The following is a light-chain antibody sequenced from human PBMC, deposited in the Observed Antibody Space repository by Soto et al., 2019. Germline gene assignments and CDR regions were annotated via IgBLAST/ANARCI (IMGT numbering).Light chain of an antibody. J-gene: IGKJ1*01. Sequence: IVMTQSPATLSVSPGVRATLSCRASQSVSSDLACYQQKPGQAPRLLIYGASTRATGIPARFSGSRSGTEFALTLSSLQSEDFAVYYCQQDNNWPPGTFGQGTKVEIK. CDR1: QSVSSD. CDR2: GAS. CDR3: QQDNNWPPGT. V-gene: IGKV3-15*01.